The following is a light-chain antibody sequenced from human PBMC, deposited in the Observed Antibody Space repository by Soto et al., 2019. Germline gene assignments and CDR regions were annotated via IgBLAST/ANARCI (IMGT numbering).Light chain of an antibody. J-gene: IGKJ4*01. CDR2: GAS. CDR3: QQYGSSPT. CDR1: QSVSSSY. V-gene: IGKV3-20*01. Sequence: EIVLTQSPGTLSLSPGERATLSCRASQSVSSSYLAWYQQKPGQAPRLLIYGASSRATGIPDRFSGSGSGTDFTLTNSGLEREDFAVYYCQQYGSSPTFGGGTKVEIK.